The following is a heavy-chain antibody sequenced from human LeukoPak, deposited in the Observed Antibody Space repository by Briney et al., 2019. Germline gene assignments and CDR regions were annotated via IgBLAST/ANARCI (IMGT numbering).Heavy chain of an antibody. J-gene: IGHJ5*02. Sequence: PSETLSLTCTVSGVSITSGDYFWGWTRQTPGKGLEWLGSAYYGVTTYYNPSLASRVTISLDTSKNQISLKLGFLTAADTAVYYCARLRYCPNGVCPWGQGTLVTVSS. CDR1: GVSITSGDYF. CDR3: ARLRYCPNGVCP. V-gene: IGHV4-39*07. D-gene: IGHD2-8*01. CDR2: AYYGVTT.